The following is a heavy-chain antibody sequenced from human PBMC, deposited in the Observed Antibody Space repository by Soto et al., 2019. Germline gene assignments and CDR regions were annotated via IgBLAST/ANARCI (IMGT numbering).Heavy chain of an antibody. V-gene: IGHV3-48*03. CDR3: ASRAGYNFDYFEY. Sequence: EVQLVESGGGLVQPGGSLRLSCAVSGFIFSNYEMSWVRQAPGKGLEWVSYISSTGSHIYYADSVKGRFTISRDNAKNSLYLQVNSLRAEDTGVYYCASRAGYNFDYFEYWGQGTLVTVSS. CDR1: GFIFSNYE. J-gene: IGHJ4*02. CDR2: ISSTGSHI. D-gene: IGHD5-12*01.